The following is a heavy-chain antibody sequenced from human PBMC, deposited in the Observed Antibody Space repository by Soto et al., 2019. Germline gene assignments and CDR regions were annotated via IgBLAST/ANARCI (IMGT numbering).Heavy chain of an antibody. CDR3: VGGATMNMWGYYYGMDV. CDR2: ISGSGGST. D-gene: IGHD1-26*01. J-gene: IGHJ6*02. CDR1: GFPFSSYA. Sequence: PWVSLRLSWAASGFPFSSYAMSWVRQAPGKGLEWVSAISGSGGSTYYADSVKGRFTISRDNSKNTLYLQMNSLRAEDTAVYYCVGGATMNMWGYYYGMDVWGQGTTVTVS. V-gene: IGHV3-23*01.